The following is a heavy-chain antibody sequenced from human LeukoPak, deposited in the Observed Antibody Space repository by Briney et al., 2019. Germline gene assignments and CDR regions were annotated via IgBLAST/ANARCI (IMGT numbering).Heavy chain of an antibody. CDR2: ISSSSSYI. D-gene: IGHD2-2*01. CDR1: GFTFSSYS. Sequence: GGSLRLSCAASGFTFSSYSMNWVRQAPGKGLEWVSSISSSSSYIYYADSVKGRFTISRDNAKNSLYLQMNSLRAEDTAVYYCAKGRDVVVPAARHFDYWGQGTLVTVSS. V-gene: IGHV3-21*04. CDR3: AKGRDVVVPAARHFDY. J-gene: IGHJ4*02.